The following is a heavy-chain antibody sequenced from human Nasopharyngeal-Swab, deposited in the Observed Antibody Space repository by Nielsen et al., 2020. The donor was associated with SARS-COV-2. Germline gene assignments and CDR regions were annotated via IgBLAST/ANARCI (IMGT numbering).Heavy chain of an antibody. CDR2: ISGSGGST. D-gene: IGHD4-17*01. CDR1: GFTFSSYA. V-gene: IGHV3-23*01. J-gene: IGHJ4*02. CDR3: AKSKGYYGDYYFDY. Sequence: EGSLRLSCAASGFTFSSYAMSWVRQAPGKGLEWVSAISGSGGSTYYADSVKGRFTISRDNSKNTLYLQMNSLRAEDTAVYYCAKSKGYYGDYYFDYWGQGTLVTVSS.